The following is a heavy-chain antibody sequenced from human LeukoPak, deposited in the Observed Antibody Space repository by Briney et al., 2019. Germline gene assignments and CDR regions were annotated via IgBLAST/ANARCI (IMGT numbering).Heavy chain of an antibody. CDR3: AGGQMFTSGGFDD. V-gene: IGHV3-53*01. D-gene: IGHD6-19*01. Sequence: GGSLRPSCAASGFSVSNKYMSWVRQAPGKGLEWVSVIYTGGDTYYADSVRGRFTISRDNSKNTVNLQMNSLRAEDTALYYCAGGQMFTSGGFDDWGQGTLVTVSS. J-gene: IGHJ4*02. CDR2: IYTGGDT. CDR1: GFSVSNKY.